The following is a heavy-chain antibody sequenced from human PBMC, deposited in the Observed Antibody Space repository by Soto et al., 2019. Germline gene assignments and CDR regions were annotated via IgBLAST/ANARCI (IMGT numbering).Heavy chain of an antibody. Sequence: EVQLAESGGGLVQPGGSLRLTCTASGFTFSGYWMNWVRQAPGKGLEWVANINQDGSGKYYVDSVKGRFTLSRNNPKNSMFLEMNTLTVEDTAVYYCASLRVQLWGQGTPVTVSS. J-gene: IGHJ1*01. V-gene: IGHV3-7*01. CDR1: GFTFSGYW. CDR2: INQDGSGK. CDR3: ASLRVQL.